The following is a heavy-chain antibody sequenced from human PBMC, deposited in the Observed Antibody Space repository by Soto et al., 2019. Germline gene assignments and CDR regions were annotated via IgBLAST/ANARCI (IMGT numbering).Heavy chain of an antibody. CDR2: IIPIFGTA. J-gene: IGHJ4*02. V-gene: IGHV1-69*13. Sequence: ASVKVSCKASGGTFSSYAISWVRQAPGQGLEWMGGIIPIFGTANYAQKFQGRVTITADESTSTAYMELSSLRSEDTAVYYCAAEERDSSGYYFSWEDYWGKGTLVTVSS. D-gene: IGHD3-22*01. CDR1: GGTFSSYA. CDR3: AAEERDSSGYYFSWEDY.